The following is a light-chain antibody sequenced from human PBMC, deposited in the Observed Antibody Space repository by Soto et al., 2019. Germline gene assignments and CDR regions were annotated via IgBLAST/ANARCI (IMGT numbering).Light chain of an antibody. V-gene: IGLV2-14*01. J-gene: IGLJ2*01. CDR2: DVS. CDR3: SSYTRSRTRMV. CDR1: SSDVGGYNY. Sequence: QSALTQPASVSGSPGQSITISCTGTSSDVGGYNYVSWYQQHPGKAPKVMIYDVSNRPSGVSNRFSGSKSGTTASLTISGLQAEDEADYYCSSYTRSRTRMVFGGGTKLTVL.